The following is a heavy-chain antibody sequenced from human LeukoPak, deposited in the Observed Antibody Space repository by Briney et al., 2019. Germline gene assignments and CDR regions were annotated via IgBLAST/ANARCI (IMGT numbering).Heavy chain of an antibody. Sequence: PSETLSLTCTVSGGSISSYYWSWIRQPAGKGLEWIGRIYTSGSTNYNPSLKSRVTMSVDTSKNQFSLKLSSVTAADTAVYYCARVGPSGYYTGEYFQHWGQGTLVTVSS. CDR3: ARVGPSGYYTGEYFQH. CDR2: IYTSGST. D-gene: IGHD3-3*01. J-gene: IGHJ1*01. CDR1: GGSISSYY. V-gene: IGHV4-4*07.